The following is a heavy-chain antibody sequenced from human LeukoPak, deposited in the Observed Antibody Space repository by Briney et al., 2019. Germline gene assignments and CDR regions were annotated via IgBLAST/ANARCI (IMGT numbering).Heavy chain of an antibody. V-gene: IGHV1-8*01. CDR2: MNANRGNT. CDR1: GYTFTSND. J-gene: IGHJ6*03. D-gene: IGHD2-2*01. CDR3: ARGQRHCARASCLSYMDV. Sequence: GASVKVSCKASGYTFTSNDINWVRQATGQGLEWMGWMNANRGNTGYPQKFQGRVTMPRNTSLSTAYMALNSLRSEDTAVYYSARGQRHCARASCLSYMDVCGKGDTVTVSS.